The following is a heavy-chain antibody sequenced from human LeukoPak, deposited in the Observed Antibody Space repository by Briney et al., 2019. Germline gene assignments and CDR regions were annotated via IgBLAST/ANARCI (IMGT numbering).Heavy chain of an antibody. CDR2: VSGTGGST. V-gene: IGHV3-23*01. J-gene: IGHJ6*03. CDR1: GFTFSSYA. D-gene: IGHD2-2*01. CDR3: AKDDSGSSNLRFYNYYMDV. Sequence: GGSLRLSCAASGFTFSSYAMSWVRQAPGKGLESVSAVSGTGGSTYYADSVKGRFTISRDNSKNTVYLEMNSLVPEDTAVYYCAKDDSGSSNLRFYNYYMDVWGKGTTVIVSS.